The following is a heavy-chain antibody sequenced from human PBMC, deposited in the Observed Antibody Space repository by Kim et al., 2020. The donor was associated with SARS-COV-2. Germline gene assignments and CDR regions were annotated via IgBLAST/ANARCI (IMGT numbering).Heavy chain of an antibody. Sequence: GGSLRLSCAASGFDFRSYNMNWVRQAPGKGLEWVSSISTGSTYIYYGDAMKGRVTISRDNAKDSLYLEMNSLRVEDTAVYYCARDQSYGGSSVWYYFDLWGQGTQVTVS. J-gene: IGHJ4*02. V-gene: IGHV3-21*01. D-gene: IGHD6-19*01. CDR3: ARDQSYGGSSVWYYFDL. CDR2: ISTGSTYI. CDR1: GFDFRSYN.